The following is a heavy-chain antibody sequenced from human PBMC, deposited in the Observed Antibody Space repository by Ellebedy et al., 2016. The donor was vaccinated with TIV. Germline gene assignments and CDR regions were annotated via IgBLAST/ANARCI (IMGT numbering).Heavy chain of an antibody. CDR1: GYSFTSYW. Sequence: GESLKISXKGSGYSFTSYWIGWVRQMPGKGLEWMGIIYPGDSDTRYSPSFQGQVTISADKSISTAYLQWSSLKASDTAMYYCAITGATTGTSGYYYGMDVWGQGTTVTVSS. D-gene: IGHD1-1*01. CDR3: AITGATTGTSGYYYGMDV. J-gene: IGHJ6*02. CDR2: IYPGDSDT. V-gene: IGHV5-51*01.